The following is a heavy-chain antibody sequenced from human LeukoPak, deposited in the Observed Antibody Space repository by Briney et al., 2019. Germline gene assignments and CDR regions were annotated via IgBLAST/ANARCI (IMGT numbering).Heavy chain of an antibody. CDR2: IKQDGSEK. V-gene: IGHV3-7*01. CDR1: GFTFSRYW. D-gene: IGHD2-2*01. Sequence: GGALRLSCAASGFTFSRYWRSWVRQAPGKGLEWVANIKQDGSEKYYVDSVKGRFTISRDNAKNSLYLQMNSLRAEDTAVYYCARDDCSSISCYHNWFDPWGQGTLVPVSS. J-gene: IGHJ5*02. CDR3: ARDDCSSISCYHNWFDP.